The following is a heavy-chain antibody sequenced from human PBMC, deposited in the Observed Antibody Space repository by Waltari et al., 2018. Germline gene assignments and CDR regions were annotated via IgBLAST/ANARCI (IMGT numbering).Heavy chain of an antibody. J-gene: IGHJ5*02. Sequence: QVQLQESGPRLVKPSETLSLTCSVSGFPIGSEYYWAWVRQSPGGGLVWIGGTYHSGSADYNPSLKGRVTISVDTSKNQFSLKLTSVTVADSGVYYCARLSPYTSSGDFFDPWGQGALVTVSS. CDR1: GFPIGSEYY. V-gene: IGHV4-38-2*01. CDR2: TYHSGSA. CDR3: ARLSPYTSSGDFFDP. D-gene: IGHD2-21*02.